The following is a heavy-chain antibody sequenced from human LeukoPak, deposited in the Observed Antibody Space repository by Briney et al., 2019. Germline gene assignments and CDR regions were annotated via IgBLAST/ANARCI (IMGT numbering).Heavy chain of an antibody. CDR2: IIPIFGTA. CDR1: GGTFSSYA. Sequence: ASVKVSCKASGGTFSSYAISWVRQAPGQGLEWMGGIIPIFGTANYAQKFQGRVTITTDESTSTAYMELSSLRSEDTAVYYCAGPYCSGGSYTCGFDPWGQGTLSPSPQ. D-gene: IGHD2-15*01. J-gene: IGHJ5*02. CDR3: AGPYCSGGSYTCGFDP. V-gene: IGHV1-69*05.